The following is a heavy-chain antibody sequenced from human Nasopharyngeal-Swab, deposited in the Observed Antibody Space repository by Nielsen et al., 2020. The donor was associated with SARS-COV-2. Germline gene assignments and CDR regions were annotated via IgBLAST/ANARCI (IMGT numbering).Heavy chain of an antibody. J-gene: IGHJ4*02. Sequence: GESLKISCEASGFTFRDHAMTWVRQALGKGLEWVSTISGSGITHYADSVKGRFTISRDNSKNTVFLQMNSLRAEDTAIYSCARWAGSNSDYYGPLDFWGQGNLVTVSS. D-gene: IGHD4-11*01. CDR1: GFTFRDHA. V-gene: IGHV3-23*01. CDR2: ISGSGIT. CDR3: ARWAGSNSDYYGPLDF.